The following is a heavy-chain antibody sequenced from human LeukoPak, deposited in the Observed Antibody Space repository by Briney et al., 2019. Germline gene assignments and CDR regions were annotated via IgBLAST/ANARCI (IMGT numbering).Heavy chain of an antibody. CDR3: TTGDYGDYQNDY. V-gene: IGHV3-15*01. CDR2: IKSKTDGGAT. J-gene: IGHJ4*02. D-gene: IGHD4-17*01. Sequence: GGSLRLSCAASGFTFSSYAMSWVRQAPGKGLEWVGRIKSKTDGGATDYAAPVKGRFTISRDDSKNTLYLQMNSLKTEDTAVYYCTTGDYGDYQNDYWGQGTLVTVSS. CDR1: GFTFSSYA.